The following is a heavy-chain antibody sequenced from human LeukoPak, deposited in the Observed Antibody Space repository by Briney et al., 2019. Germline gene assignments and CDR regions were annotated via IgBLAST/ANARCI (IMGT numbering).Heavy chain of an antibody. V-gene: IGHV3-7*01. CDR2: IKQDGSEK. Sequence: GGSLRLSCAASGFTFSSYWMSWVRQAPGKGLEWVANIKQDGSEKYYVDSVKGRFTISRDNAKNSLYLQMNSLRAEDTAVYYXARXKAVWITMVRGNFDYWGQGTLVTVSS. J-gene: IGHJ4*02. CDR1: GFTFSSYW. CDR3: ARXKAVWITMVRGNFDY. D-gene: IGHD3-10*01.